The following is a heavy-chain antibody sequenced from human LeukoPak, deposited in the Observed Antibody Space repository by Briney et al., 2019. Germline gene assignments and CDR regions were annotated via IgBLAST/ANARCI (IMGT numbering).Heavy chain of an antibody. CDR2: INPNSGGT. Sequence: ASVKVSCKASGYTFTCYYMHWVRQAPGQGLEWMGWINPNSGGTNYAQKFQGRVTMTRDKSIRTAYMELSRLTSDDTAVYYCARNIWFGESADAFDIWGQRTMVTVSS. CDR3: ARNIWFGESADAFDI. V-gene: IGHV1-2*02. D-gene: IGHD3-10*01. J-gene: IGHJ3*02. CDR1: GYTFTCYY.